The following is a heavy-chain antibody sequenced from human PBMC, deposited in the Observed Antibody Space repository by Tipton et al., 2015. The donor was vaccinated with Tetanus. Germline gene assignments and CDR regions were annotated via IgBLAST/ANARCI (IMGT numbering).Heavy chain of an antibody. J-gene: IGHJ3*02. CDR2: MDYSGTI. CDR3: ARQFVITFGGVIDFDGFDI. CDR1: GASISSGSHY. D-gene: IGHD3-16*02. Sequence: LRLSCTVSGASISSGSHYWSWIRQHPGKGLEWIGDMDYSGTISYNPSLKSRVAILVDKSKNQLSLKLTSVSAADTAVYYCARQFVITFGGVIDFDGFDIWGQGTMVSVSS. V-gene: IGHV4-31*03.